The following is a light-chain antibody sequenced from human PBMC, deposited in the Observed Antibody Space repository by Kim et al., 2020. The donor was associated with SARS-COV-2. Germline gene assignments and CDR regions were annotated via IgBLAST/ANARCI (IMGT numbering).Light chain of an antibody. CDR1: SSNVGSSY. Sequence: GQGVTSSCSGSSSNVGSSYVYWYQQLPGTAPKLLIYRNNQRPSGVPDRFSGSKSGTSASLAISGLRSEDEADYYCAAWDDSLSGQVFGTGTKVTVL. CDR2: RNN. CDR3: AAWDDSLSGQV. J-gene: IGLJ1*01. V-gene: IGLV1-47*01.